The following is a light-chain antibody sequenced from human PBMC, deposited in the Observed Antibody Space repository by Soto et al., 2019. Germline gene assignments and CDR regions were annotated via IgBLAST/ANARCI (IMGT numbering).Light chain of an antibody. CDR3: QQYGSSPRT. J-gene: IGKJ1*01. CDR2: GAS. V-gene: IGKV3-20*01. Sequence: EVVLTQSPGTLSLSPGERAILSCRASQSVSSNYLAWYRQRPGQAPSLPIYGASSRATGIPDRFSGSGSGTDFTLTISRLEPEDFAVYYCQQYGSSPRTFGQGTKVDI. CDR1: QSVSSNY.